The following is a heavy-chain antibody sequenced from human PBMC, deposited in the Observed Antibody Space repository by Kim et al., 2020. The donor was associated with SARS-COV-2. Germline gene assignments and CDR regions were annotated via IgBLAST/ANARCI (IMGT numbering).Heavy chain of an antibody. Sequence: SETLSLTCTVSGGSISSYYWSWIRQPPGKGLEWIGYIYYSGSTNYNPSLKSRVTISVDTSKNQFSLKLSSVTAADTAVYYCARSTSITIFGVVGYMDVWGKATTVTVSS. CDR2: IYYSGST. J-gene: IGHJ6*03. V-gene: IGHV4-59*08. CDR1: GGSISSYY. D-gene: IGHD3-3*01. CDR3: ARSTSITIFGVVGYMDV.